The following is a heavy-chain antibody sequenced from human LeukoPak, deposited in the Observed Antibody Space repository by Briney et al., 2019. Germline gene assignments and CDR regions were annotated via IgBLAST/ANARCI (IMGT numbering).Heavy chain of an antibody. CDR2: IYYSGST. D-gene: IGHD1-26*01. CDR3: ARGGSYSGSYYSY. V-gene: IGHV4-39*07. Sequence: SETLSLTCTVSGGSISSSSYYWGWFRHPPGKGLEWIGSIYYSGSTYYNPSLKSRVTISVDTSKNQFSLKLSSVTAADTAVYYCARGGSYSGSYYSYWGQGTLVTVSS. J-gene: IGHJ4*02. CDR1: GGSISSSSYY.